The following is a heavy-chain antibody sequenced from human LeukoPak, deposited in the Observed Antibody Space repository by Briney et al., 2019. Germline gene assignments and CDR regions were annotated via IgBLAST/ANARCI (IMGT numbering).Heavy chain of an antibody. CDR3: AGDSPFTLVRGVFDY. Sequence: PGGSLRLSCAASGFTFSDFWMHWVRQVPGKGLVWVSRINTDGNRTTYADSVKGRFTISRDNAKNTLYLQMNSLRAEDTAVYYCAGDSPFTLVRGVFDYWSQGTLVTVSS. CDR1: GFTFSDFW. CDR2: INTDGNRT. V-gene: IGHV3-74*03. D-gene: IGHD3-10*01. J-gene: IGHJ4*02.